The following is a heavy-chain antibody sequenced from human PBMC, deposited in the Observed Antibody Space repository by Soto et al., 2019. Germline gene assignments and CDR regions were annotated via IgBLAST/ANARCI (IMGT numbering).Heavy chain of an antibody. D-gene: IGHD2-2*01. CDR2: IYSGGST. J-gene: IGHJ6*02. V-gene: IGHV4-61*01. CDR1: GGFVNSDTHS. CDR3: ARFVRSCSATTCSTRADV. Sequence: SETLSLTCTVSGGFVNSDTHSWSWIRQTPGKRPEWIGFIYSGGSTKNPSLRSRVTMSVDTSKNQFSLKLRSVIVADTAVYHCARFVRSCSATTCSTRADVWGQGITVTVSS.